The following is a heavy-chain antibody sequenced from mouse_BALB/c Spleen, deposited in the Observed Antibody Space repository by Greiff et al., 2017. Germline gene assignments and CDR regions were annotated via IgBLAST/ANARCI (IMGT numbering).Heavy chain of an antibody. CDR3: ARDRAMITTGAMDY. Sequence: VKVEESGPGLVAPSQSLSITCTVSGFSLTSYGVHWVRQPPGKGLEWLGVIWAGGSTNYNSALMSRLSISKDNSKSQVFLKMNSLQTDDTAMYYCARDRAMITTGAMDYWGQGTSVTVSS. D-gene: IGHD2-4*01. J-gene: IGHJ4*01. V-gene: IGHV2-9*02. CDR1: GFSLTSYG. CDR2: IWAGGST.